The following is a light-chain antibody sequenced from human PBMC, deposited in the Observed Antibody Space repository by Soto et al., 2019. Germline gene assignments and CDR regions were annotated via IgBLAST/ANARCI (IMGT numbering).Light chain of an antibody. V-gene: IGLV2-11*01. CDR2: DVS. Sequence: QSVLTQPRSVSGSPGQSVTISCTGTSSDVGGYNYVSWYQQHPVKAPKLMIYDVSKRPSGVPDRFSGSKSGNTASLTISGLLAEDEADHYRCSYAGTFVVFGGGTKLTVL. CDR1: SSDVGGYNY. CDR3: CSYAGTFVV. J-gene: IGLJ2*01.